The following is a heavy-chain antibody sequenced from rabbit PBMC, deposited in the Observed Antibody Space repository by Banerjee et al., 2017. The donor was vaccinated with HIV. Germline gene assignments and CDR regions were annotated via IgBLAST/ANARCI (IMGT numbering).Heavy chain of an antibody. CDR1: GFSFSSGYD. J-gene: IGHJ6*01. CDR3: ARGGPGYSDWGCATDL. V-gene: IGHV1S40*01. CDR2: IYTGNGNT. Sequence: QSLEESGGGLVQPEGSLTLTCTASGFSFSSGYDMCWVRQAPGKGLEWIGCIYTGNGNTWFASWAKGRFTISKTSSTSVTLQMTSLTAADTATYFCARGGPGYSDWGCATDLWGPGTLVTVS. D-gene: IGHD3-1*01.